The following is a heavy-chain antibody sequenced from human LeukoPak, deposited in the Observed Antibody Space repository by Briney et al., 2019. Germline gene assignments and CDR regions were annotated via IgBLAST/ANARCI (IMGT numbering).Heavy chain of an antibody. J-gene: IGHJ5*02. CDR1: GGSISSYY. Sequence: SETLSLTCTVSGGSISSYYWSWIRQPPGKGLEWIGYTHYSGSTNYNPSLKSRVTISVDTSKNQFSLNLRSVTAADTALYYCAGCSGASCFSWFDPWGQGTLVTVSS. CDR2: THYSGST. CDR3: AGCSGASCFSWFDP. D-gene: IGHD2-15*01. V-gene: IGHV4-59*01.